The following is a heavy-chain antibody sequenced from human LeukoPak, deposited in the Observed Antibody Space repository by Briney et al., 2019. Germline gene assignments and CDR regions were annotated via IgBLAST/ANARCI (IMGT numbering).Heavy chain of an antibody. V-gene: IGHV4-34*01. J-gene: IGHJ4*02. CDR3: ARRVTVRDMYTFGGVIGTVFDY. CDR2: INHSGST. Sequence: PSETLSLTCAVYGGSFSGYYWSWIRQPPGKGLEWIGEINHSGSTNYNPSLKSRSTISVDTSKNQFSLKLSSVTAADTAVYYCARRVTVRDMYTFGGVIGTVFDYWGQGTLVTVSS. CDR1: GGSFSGYY. D-gene: IGHD3-16*02.